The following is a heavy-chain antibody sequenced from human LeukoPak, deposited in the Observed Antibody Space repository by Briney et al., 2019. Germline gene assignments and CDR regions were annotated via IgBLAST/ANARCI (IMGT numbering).Heavy chain of an antibody. J-gene: IGHJ4*02. CDR1: GFTFSSYS. CDR2: ISSSSYI. Sequence: GGSLRLSCAASGFTFSSYSMKWVRQAPGKGLEWVSSISSSSYIYYPDSVKGRFTISRDNAKNSLYLQMNSLRGEDTAVYYCARIGTATVDYWGQGTLVTVSS. V-gene: IGHV3-21*01. CDR3: ARIGTATVDY. D-gene: IGHD5-12*01.